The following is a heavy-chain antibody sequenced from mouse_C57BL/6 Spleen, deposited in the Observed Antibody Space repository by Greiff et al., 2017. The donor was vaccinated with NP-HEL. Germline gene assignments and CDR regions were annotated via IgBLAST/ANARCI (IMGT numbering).Heavy chain of an antibody. CDR2: IYPGSGST. V-gene: IGHV1-55*01. Sequence: QVQLKQPGAELVKPGASVKMSCKASGYTFTSYWITWVKQRPGQGLEWIGDIYPGSGSTNYNEKFKSKATLTVDTSSSTAYMQLSSLTSEDSAVYYCARSGVDYYGSRYYAMDYWGQGTSVTVSS. J-gene: IGHJ4*01. CDR1: GYTFTSYW. D-gene: IGHD1-1*01. CDR3: ARSGVDYYGSRYYAMDY.